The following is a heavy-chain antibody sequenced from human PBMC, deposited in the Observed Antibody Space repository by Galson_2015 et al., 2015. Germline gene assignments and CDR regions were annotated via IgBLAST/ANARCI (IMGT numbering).Heavy chain of an antibody. Sequence: SLRLSCAASGFTFSSYGMHWVRQAPGKGLEWVAVISYDGSNKYYADSVKGRFTISRDNSKNTLYLQMNSLRAEDTAVYYCAKTPHYSNYVPDYYYDGMDVWGQGTPVTVSS. CDR2: ISYDGSNK. D-gene: IGHD4-11*01. J-gene: IGHJ6*02. CDR3: AKTPHYSNYVPDYYYDGMDV. V-gene: IGHV3-30*18. CDR1: GFTFSSYG.